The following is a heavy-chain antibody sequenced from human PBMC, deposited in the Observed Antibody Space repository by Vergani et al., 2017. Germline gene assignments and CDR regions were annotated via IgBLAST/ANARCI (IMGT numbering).Heavy chain of an antibody. V-gene: IGHV4-31*03. CDR3: ARVGSDDILTGYPYYFDY. D-gene: IGHD3-9*01. J-gene: IGHJ4*02. CDR1: GGSISSGGYY. CDR2: IYYSGST. Sequence: QVQLQESGPGLVKPSQTLSLTCTVSGGSISSGGYYWSWIRQHPGKGLEWIGYIYYSGSTYYNPSLKSRVTISVDTSKNQFSLKLSSVTAADTAGYYCARVGSDDILTGYPYYFDYWGQGTLVTVSS.